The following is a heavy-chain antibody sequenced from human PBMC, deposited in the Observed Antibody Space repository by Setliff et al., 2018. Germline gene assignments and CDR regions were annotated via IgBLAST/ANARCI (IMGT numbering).Heavy chain of an antibody. D-gene: IGHD3-3*01. CDR2: TIPIFGTT. J-gene: IGHJ3*02. CDR1: GGTFSTYG. V-gene: IGHV1-69*05. Sequence: SVKVSCKASGGTFSTYGISWVRQAPGQGLEWMRGTIPIFGTTNYAQKFQGRVTMTRDTSTSTVYMEVSSLRSEDTAVYYCARDRYYNSWSGTSITAPHDAFDIWGQGTMVTVSS. CDR3: ARDRYYNSWSGTSITAPHDAFDI.